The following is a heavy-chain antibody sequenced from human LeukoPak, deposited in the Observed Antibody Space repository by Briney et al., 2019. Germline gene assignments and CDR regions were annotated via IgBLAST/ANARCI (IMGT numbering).Heavy chain of an antibody. Sequence: SVKVSCKASGGTFSSYAISWVRQAPGQGIEWMGRIIPIFGTANYAQKFQGRVTITTDESTSTAYMELSSLRSEDTAVYYCAREGRYCSGGSCYSDYWGQGTLVTVSS. CDR1: GGTFSSYA. V-gene: IGHV1-69*05. J-gene: IGHJ4*02. CDR3: AREGRYCSGGSCYSDY. D-gene: IGHD2-15*01. CDR2: IIPIFGTA.